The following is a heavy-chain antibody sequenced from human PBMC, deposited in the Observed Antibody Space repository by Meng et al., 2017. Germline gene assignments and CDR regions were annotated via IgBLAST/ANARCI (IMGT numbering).Heavy chain of an antibody. D-gene: IGHD3-10*01. CDR2: INSDGSST. CDR1: GFTFSSYW. CDR3: GRDYYGSGSRQTGMEY. J-gene: IGHJ4*02. Sequence: VRVVESGGGLVQPGGSLRLSCAASGFTFSSYWMHWVRQAPGKGLVWVSRINSDGSSTSYADSVKGRFTISRDNAKNTLYLQMNSLRAEDTAVYYCGRDYYGSGSRQTGMEYWGQGTLVTVSS. V-gene: IGHV3-74*01.